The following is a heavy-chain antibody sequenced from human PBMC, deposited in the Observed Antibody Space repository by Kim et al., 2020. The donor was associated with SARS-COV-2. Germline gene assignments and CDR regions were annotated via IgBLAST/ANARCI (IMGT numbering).Heavy chain of an antibody. V-gene: IGHV4-34*01. Sequence: SETLSLTCAVYGGSFSGYYWSWIRQPPGKGLEWIGEINHSGSTNYNPSLKSRVTISVDTSKNQFSLKLSSVTAADTAVYYCARGRRGGSGMDVWGQGTTVTVSS. D-gene: IGHD3-16*01. CDR2: INHSGST. CDR1: GGSFSGYY. CDR3: ARGRRGGSGMDV. J-gene: IGHJ6*02.